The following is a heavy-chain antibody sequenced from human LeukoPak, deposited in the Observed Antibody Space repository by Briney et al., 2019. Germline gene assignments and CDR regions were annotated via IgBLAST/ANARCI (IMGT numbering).Heavy chain of an antibody. Sequence: GEPLKISCKRSGYSFINYWLGWVGQLPGKGLRWLGIFYPGVSNTRYNPSFQGQVTCSADKSVNTAYLQWSSLRASDTAIYYCARLSITTSLRLYYFDYWGQGTLVTVPS. CDR3: ARLSITTSLRLYYFDY. CDR2: FYPGVSNT. D-gene: IGHD2/OR15-2a*01. J-gene: IGHJ4*02. V-gene: IGHV5-51*01. CDR1: GYSFINYW.